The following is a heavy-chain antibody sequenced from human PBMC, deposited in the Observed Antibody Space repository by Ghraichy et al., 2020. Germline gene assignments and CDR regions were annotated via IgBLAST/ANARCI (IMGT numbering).Heavy chain of an antibody. CDR3: ARVVTKFWNGKHIPPGHYMDV. Sequence: SETLSLTCTVAGGSINTVDFYWSWIRQSPGKGLEWIGYFYSGDSSHYNPSLKSRASISGDTAGNHFSLRLRSVTAADTAVYYCARVVTKFWNGKHIPPGHYMDVWGKGTTVSVSS. D-gene: IGHD3-3*01. CDR1: GGSINTVDFY. CDR2: FYSGDSS. J-gene: IGHJ6*03. V-gene: IGHV4-31*03.